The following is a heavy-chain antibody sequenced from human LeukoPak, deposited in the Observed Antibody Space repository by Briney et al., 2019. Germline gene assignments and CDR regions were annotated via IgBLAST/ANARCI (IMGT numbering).Heavy chain of an antibody. D-gene: IGHD2-21*02. CDR3: ARSVPWHLHIVVVTAHFDY. J-gene: IGHJ4*02. Sequence: GGSLRLSCPASGFTFSNYGMSWVRQAPGKGLEWVSTISGSGGSTYYADSVKGRFTISRDNSKNTLYLQMNSLRAEDTAVYYCARSVPWHLHIVVVTAHFDYWGQGTLVTVSS. CDR2: ISGSGGST. CDR1: GFTFSNYG. V-gene: IGHV3-23*01.